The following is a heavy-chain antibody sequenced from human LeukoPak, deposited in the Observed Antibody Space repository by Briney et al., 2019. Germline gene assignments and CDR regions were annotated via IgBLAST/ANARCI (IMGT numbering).Heavy chain of an antibody. Sequence: SETLSLTCTVSGGSISSYYWSWIRQHPGKGLEWIGYIYYSGSTYYNPSLKSRVTISVDTSKNQFSLKLSSVTAADTAVYYCARSPRYYDSSGYHPYWYFDLWGRGTLVTVSS. D-gene: IGHD3-22*01. CDR3: ARSPRYYDSSGYHPYWYFDL. CDR2: IYYSGST. CDR1: GGSISSYY. J-gene: IGHJ2*01. V-gene: IGHV4-59*06.